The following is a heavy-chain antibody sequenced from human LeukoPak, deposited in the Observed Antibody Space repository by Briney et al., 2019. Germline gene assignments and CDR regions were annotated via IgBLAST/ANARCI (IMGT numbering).Heavy chain of an antibody. CDR1: GFTFSSYA. CDR2: ISGSGGST. CDR3: AKDGSIAAAGPYYFDY. D-gene: IGHD6-13*01. V-gene: IGHV3-23*01. J-gene: IGHJ4*02. Sequence: PGGSLRLSCAASGFTFSSYAMSWVRQAPGKGLEWVSAISGSGGSTYYADSVKGRFTISRGNSKNTLYLQMNSLRAEDTAVYYCAKDGSIAAAGPYYFDYWGQGTLVTVSS.